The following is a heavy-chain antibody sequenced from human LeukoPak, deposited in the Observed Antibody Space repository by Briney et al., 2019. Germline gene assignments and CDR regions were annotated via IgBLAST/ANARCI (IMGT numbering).Heavy chain of an antibody. Sequence: PSQTLSLTCAVSGGSISSGGYSWSWIRQPPGKGLEWIGYIYHSGSTYYNPSLKSRVTISVDRSKNQFSLKLSSVTAADTAVYYCASYYSGYFDYWGQGTLVTVSS. V-gene: IGHV4-30-2*01. J-gene: IGHJ4*02. D-gene: IGHD4-11*01. CDR3: ASYYSGYFDY. CDR1: GGSISSGGYS. CDR2: IYHSGST.